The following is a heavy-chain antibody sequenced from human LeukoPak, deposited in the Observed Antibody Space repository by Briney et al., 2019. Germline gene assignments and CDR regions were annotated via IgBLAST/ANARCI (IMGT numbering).Heavy chain of an antibody. V-gene: IGHV2-70*01. CDR1: GFSLSTSGMC. Sequence: SGPALVKPTQTLTLTCTFSGFSLSTSGMCVSWIRQPPGKALEWLALIDWDDDKYYSTSLKTRPTISKDTSKNQVVLTMTNMDPVDTATYYCARVPYSSSWYSFDYWGQGTLVTVSS. CDR2: IDWDDDK. J-gene: IGHJ4*02. D-gene: IGHD6-13*01. CDR3: ARVPYSSSWYSFDY.